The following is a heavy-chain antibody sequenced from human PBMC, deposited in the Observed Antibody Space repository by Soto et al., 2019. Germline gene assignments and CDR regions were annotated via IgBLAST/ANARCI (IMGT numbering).Heavy chain of an antibody. CDR2: IYYSGST. V-gene: IGHV4-31*03. CDR3: ARELLNPDYYYGMDV. CDR1: GGSISSGGYY. Sequence: TLSLTCTVSGGSISSGGYYWSWIRQHPGKGLEWIGYIYYSGSTYYNPSLKSRVTISVDTSKNQFSLKLSSVTAADTAVYYCARELLNPDYYYGMDVWGQGTTVTVSS. D-gene: IGHD2-21*02. J-gene: IGHJ6*02.